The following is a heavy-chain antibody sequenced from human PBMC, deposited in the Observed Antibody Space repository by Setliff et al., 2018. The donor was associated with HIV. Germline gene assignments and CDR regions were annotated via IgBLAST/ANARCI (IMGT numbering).Heavy chain of an antibody. CDR1: GFTFSDYY. Sequence: GSLRLSCAASGFTFSDYYMSWIRQAPGKGLEWISYISNSDNATYYADSVKGRFTISRDNTKNSLYLQLNSLRAEDTAVYYCARDAAAPAAIEGAFDIWGQGTMVTVSS. D-gene: IGHD2-2*02. CDR3: ARDAAAPAAIEGAFDI. J-gene: IGHJ3*02. V-gene: IGHV3-11*04. CDR2: ISNSDNAT.